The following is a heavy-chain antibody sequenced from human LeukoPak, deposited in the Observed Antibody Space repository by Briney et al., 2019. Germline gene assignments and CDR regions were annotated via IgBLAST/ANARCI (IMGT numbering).Heavy chain of an antibody. CDR3: ARDCSSTSCHHYYYYGMDV. CDR1: GYTFTSYG. D-gene: IGHD2-2*01. CDR2: ISAYNGNT. V-gene: IGHV1-18*01. Sequence: ASVKVSCKASGYTFTSYGISWVRQAPGQGLEWMGWISAYNGNTNYAQKLQGRVTMTTDTSTSTAYMELRSLRSDDTAVYYCARDCSSTSCHHYYYYGMDVWGQGTTVTVSS. J-gene: IGHJ6*02.